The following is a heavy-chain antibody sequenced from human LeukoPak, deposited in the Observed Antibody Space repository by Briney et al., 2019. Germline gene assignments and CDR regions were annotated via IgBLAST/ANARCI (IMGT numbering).Heavy chain of an antibody. CDR3: ARAREYYYDSSGLDY. Sequence: ASVKVSCKASGYTFTSYYMHWVRQAPGQGLEWMGRINPNSGGTNYAQKFQGRVTMTRDTSISTAYMELSRLRSDDTAVYYCARAREYYYDSSGLDYWGQGTLVTVSS. V-gene: IGHV1-2*06. CDR1: GYTFTSYY. CDR2: INPNSGGT. J-gene: IGHJ4*02. D-gene: IGHD3-22*01.